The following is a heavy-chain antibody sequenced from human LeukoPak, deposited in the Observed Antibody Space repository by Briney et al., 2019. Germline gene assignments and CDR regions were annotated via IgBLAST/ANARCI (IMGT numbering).Heavy chain of an antibody. CDR3: AAATVTDYYYYYGMDV. D-gene: IGHD4-11*01. J-gene: IGHJ6*02. CDR1: GYTFTSYG. V-gene: IGHV1-18*01. Sequence: ASVKVSCKASGYTFTSYGISWVRQAPGQGLEWMGWISAYNGNTNYAQKLQGRVTMTTDTSTSTAYMELRSLRSDDTAVYYCAAATVTDYYYYYGMDVWGQGTTVTVSS. CDR2: ISAYNGNT.